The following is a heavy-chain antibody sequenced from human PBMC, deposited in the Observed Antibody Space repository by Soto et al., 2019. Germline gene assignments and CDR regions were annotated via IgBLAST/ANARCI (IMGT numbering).Heavy chain of an antibody. Sequence: QVQLVQSGAEVKKPGASVKVSCKASGYTFTGYYMHWVRQAPGQGLEWMGWINPNSGGTNYAQKFQGWVTMTRDTSISTAYMELSRLRSDDTAVYYCARDAHIQTTLNYYYGMDVWGQGTTVTVSS. CDR3: ARDAHIQTTLNYYYGMDV. D-gene: IGHD4-17*01. V-gene: IGHV1-2*04. J-gene: IGHJ6*02. CDR2: INPNSGGT. CDR1: GYTFTGYY.